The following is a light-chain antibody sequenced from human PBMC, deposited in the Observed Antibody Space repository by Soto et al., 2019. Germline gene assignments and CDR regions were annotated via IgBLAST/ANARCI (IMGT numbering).Light chain of an antibody. CDR2: DAS. CDR3: HQYNYYRPT. Sequence: DIQVTQSPSTLSASVGDRVTITCRASQPISTWLAWYQEKPGKAPKLLIYDASSLEGGVPSRFSGSGSGTEFTLTISSLQPDDFPTYYCHQYNYYRPTFGQGTKVDI. V-gene: IGKV1-5*01. J-gene: IGKJ1*01. CDR1: QPISTW.